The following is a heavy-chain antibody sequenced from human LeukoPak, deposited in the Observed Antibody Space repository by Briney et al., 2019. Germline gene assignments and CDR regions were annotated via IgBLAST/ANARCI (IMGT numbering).Heavy chain of an antibody. CDR3: VRDASETKLGWVYFDF. J-gene: IGHJ4*02. CDR2: IRSSGSLI. V-gene: IGHV3-48*03. D-gene: IGHD4-17*01. Sequence: GSLRLSRAAPGFTFSNYEMNWVRQVPGKGLEWLSYIRSSGSLIRYADSVKGGFTISRDDAKNSLFLQMSSQRAEDTGVYHCVRDASETKLGWVYFDFWGQGTLVTVSS. CDR1: GFTFSNYE.